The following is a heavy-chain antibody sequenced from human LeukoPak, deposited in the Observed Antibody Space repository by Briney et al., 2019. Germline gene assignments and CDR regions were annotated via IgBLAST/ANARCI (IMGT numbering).Heavy chain of an antibody. J-gene: IGHJ3*02. CDR2: IYYSGST. D-gene: IGHD3-10*01. V-gene: IGHV4-61*01. CDR3: ARDNPFITMVRGSHAFDI. Sequence: SETLSLTCTVSGGSISSGSYYWSWIRQPPGKGLEWIGYIYYSGSTNYNPSLKSRVTISVDTSKNQFSLKLSSVTAADTAVYYCARDNPFITMVRGSHAFDIWGQGTMVTVSS. CDR1: GGSISSGSYY.